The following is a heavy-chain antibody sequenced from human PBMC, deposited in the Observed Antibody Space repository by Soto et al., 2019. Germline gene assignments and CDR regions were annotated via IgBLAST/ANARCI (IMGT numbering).Heavy chain of an antibody. CDR2: ISGSGGST. CDR3: AKGAGYLRFDY. V-gene: IGHV3-23*01. Sequence: WGSLRLSCSASVFTFSSYAMSWFRQAPGKGLEWVSAISGSGGSTYYADSVKGRFTISRDNSKNTLYLQMNSLRAEDTAVYYCAKGAGYLRFDYWGQGTLVTVSS. J-gene: IGHJ4*02. D-gene: IGHD5-12*01. CDR1: VFTFSSYA.